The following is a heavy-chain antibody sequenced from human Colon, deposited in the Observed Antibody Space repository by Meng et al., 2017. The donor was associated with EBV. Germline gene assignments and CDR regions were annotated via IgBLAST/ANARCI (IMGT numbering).Heavy chain of an antibody. D-gene: IGHD4-17*01. V-gene: IGHV4-4*02. CDR3: ARNGDYNPGLY. CDR2: IYHSGTT. J-gene: IGHJ4*02. Sequence: QGQLQEPGPGLVKPSGTLSLTCAVSGDSISNNWWSWVRQPPGKGLEWIGEIYHSGTTNYNPSLRSRVTISVDKSKNQFSLQLTSVTAADTAVYYCARNGDYNPGLYWGQGTLVTVSS. CDR1: GDSISNNW.